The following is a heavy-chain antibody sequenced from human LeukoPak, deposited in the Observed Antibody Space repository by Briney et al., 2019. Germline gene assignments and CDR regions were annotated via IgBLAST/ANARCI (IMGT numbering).Heavy chain of an antibody. V-gene: IGHV1-2*02. J-gene: IGHJ3*02. Sequence: ASVKVSCKASGYTFTGYYMHWVRQAPGQGLEWMGWINPNSGGTNYAQKFQGRVTMTRDTSISTAYMELSRLRSDDTAVYYCASESGVPAAIRKGLYAFDTWGQGTMVTVSS. D-gene: IGHD2-2*02. CDR2: INPNSGGT. CDR3: ASESGVPAAIRKGLYAFDT. CDR1: GYTFTGYY.